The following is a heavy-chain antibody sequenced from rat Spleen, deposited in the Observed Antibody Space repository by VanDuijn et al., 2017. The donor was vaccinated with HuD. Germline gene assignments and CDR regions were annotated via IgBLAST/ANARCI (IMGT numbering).Heavy chain of an antibody. Sequence: EVQLVESGGGLVQPGRSLKLSCVASGFTFNNYWMTWIRQAPGKGLEWVASITNTGDNAHYPDFVKGRFTISRDNAKRTLYLQMNSLRSEDTATYYGTRVNTKGTEDYWGQGVMVTVSS. V-gene: IGHV5-31*01. D-gene: IGHD1-7*01. CDR3: TRVNTKGTEDY. J-gene: IGHJ2*01. CDR1: GFTFNNYW. CDR2: ITNTGDNA.